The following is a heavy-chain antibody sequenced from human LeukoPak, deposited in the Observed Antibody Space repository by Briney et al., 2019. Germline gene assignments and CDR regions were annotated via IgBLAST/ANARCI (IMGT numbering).Heavy chain of an antibody. Sequence: GGSLRLSCAASGFTFGDYYMSWIRQAPGKGLEWVSYISSSGSTIYYADSVKGRFTISRDNAKNSLYLQMNSLRAEDTAVYYCARGIVVVAANIGFDYWGQGTLVTVSS. D-gene: IGHD2-15*01. CDR1: GFTFGDYY. V-gene: IGHV3-11*01. J-gene: IGHJ4*02. CDR3: ARGIVVVAANIGFDY. CDR2: ISSSGSTI.